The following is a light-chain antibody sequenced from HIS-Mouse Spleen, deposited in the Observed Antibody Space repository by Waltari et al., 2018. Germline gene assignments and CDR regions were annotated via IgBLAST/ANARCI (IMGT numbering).Light chain of an antibody. V-gene: IGLV2-23*01. J-gene: IGLJ1*01. Sequence: QSALTQPASVSGSPGQSITISCTGTSNDFGSYNLVSWYQQHPGQAPKLMIYEGSKRPSGVSNRFSGSKSGNTASLTISGLQAEDEADYYCCSYAGSREVFGTGTKVTVL. CDR2: EGS. CDR1: SNDFGSYNL. CDR3: CSYAGSREV.